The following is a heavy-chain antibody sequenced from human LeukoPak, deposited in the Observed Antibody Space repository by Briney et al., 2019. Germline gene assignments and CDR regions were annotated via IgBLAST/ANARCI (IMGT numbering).Heavy chain of an antibody. CDR3: AKGRGRNCGGDCSSRALDS. D-gene: IGHD2-21*02. CDR2: ISGGGSST. Sequence: GGSLRLSCATSGFTFINFAMSWVRQAPGKGLEWVSIISGGGSSTYYADSVRGRFTISRDNSKSMMFLQMSNLRAEDTAVYYCAKGRGRNCGGDCSSRALDSWGQGTLVTVSS. CDR1: GFTFINFA. V-gene: IGHV3-23*01. J-gene: IGHJ4*02.